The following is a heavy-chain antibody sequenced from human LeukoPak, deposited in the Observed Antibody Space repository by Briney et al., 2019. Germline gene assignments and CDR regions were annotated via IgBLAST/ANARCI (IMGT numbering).Heavy chain of an antibody. Sequence: GGSLRLSCAASGFTFSSYGMHWVRQAPGKGLEWVAGISYDGPNKYYADFVKGRFTVSRDNSKNTLYLQMNSLRPEDRAVYYCAKGMVPYGSGSLFDYWGQGTLVTVSS. CDR3: AKGMVPYGSGSLFDY. CDR1: GFTFSSYG. J-gene: IGHJ4*02. CDR2: ISYDGPNK. D-gene: IGHD3-10*01. V-gene: IGHV3-30*18.